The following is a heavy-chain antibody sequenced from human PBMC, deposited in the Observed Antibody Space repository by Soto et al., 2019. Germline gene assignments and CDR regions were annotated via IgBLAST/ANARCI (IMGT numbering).Heavy chain of an antibody. CDR3: AKGRLEDIVVVPAATPPEDY. V-gene: IGHV3-23*01. CDR1: GFTFSSYA. Sequence: GGSLRLSCAASGFTFSSYAMSWVRQAPGKGLEWVSAISGSGGSTYYADSVKGRFTISRDNSKNTLYLQMNSLRAEDTAVYYCAKGRLEDIVVVPAATPPEDYWGQGTLVTVSS. J-gene: IGHJ4*02. CDR2: ISGSGGST. D-gene: IGHD2-2*01.